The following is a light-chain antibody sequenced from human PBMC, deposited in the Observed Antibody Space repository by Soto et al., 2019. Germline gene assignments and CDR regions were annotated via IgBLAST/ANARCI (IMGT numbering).Light chain of an antibody. CDR2: AAS. J-gene: IGKJ1*01. CDR1: QSISSY. CDR3: QQSYSTPPT. V-gene: IGKV1-39*01. Sequence: IQMTQSPSSLSASVGDRVTISLLASQSISSYLNWYQQKPGKAPKLLIYAASSLQSGVPSRFSGSGSGTDFTLTISSLQPEDFATYYCQQSYSTPPTFGQGTKVDIK.